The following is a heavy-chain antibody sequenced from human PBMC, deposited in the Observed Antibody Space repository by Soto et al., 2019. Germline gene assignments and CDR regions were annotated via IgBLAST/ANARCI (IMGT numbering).Heavy chain of an antibody. CDR2: IPSKTNTYAT. D-gene: IGHD6-19*01. J-gene: IGHJ4*02. CDR1: GFTFSGST. V-gene: IGHV3-73*01. CDR3: TRQHLDVPVASAVDY. Sequence: GGSLRLSCAASGFTFSGSTIHWVRQTSGKGLEWVGRIPSKTNTYATAYAASVKGRFTISRDDSKNTAYLQMDSLKTEDTAVYYCTRQHLDVPVASAVDYWGQGTLVTVSS.